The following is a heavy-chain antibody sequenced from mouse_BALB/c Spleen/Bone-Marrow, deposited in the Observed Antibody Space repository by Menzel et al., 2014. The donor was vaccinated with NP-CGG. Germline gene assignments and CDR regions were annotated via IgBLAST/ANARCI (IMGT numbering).Heavy chain of an antibody. J-gene: IGHJ2*01. CDR2: IDPSDSET. CDR3: ARGDDGYYGDY. V-gene: IGHV1S127*01. D-gene: IGHD2-3*01. CDR1: GYSFTSYW. Sequence: QVQLQQSGPQLVRPWASVKISCKASGYSFTSYWMHWVKQRPGQGLEWIGMIDPSDSETRLNQKFKDKATLTVDKSSSTAYMQLSSPASEDSAVYYCARGDDGYYGDYWGQGTTLTVSS.